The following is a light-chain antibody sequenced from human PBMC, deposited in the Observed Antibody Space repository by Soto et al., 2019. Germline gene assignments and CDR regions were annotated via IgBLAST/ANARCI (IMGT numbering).Light chain of an antibody. CDR1: QSVSSN. Sequence: EIVMTQSPATLSVSPGERATLSCRASQSVSSNLAWYQQKPGQAPRLLIYGASTRATGIPARFSGSRSGTEFTLTISSLQSEDCAVYYCQQYNNWPPWTFGQGTNLEIK. CDR2: GAS. CDR3: QQYNNWPPWT. V-gene: IGKV3-15*01. J-gene: IGKJ2*02.